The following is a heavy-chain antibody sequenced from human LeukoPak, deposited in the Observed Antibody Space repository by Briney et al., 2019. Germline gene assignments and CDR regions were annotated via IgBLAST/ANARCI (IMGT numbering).Heavy chain of an antibody. Sequence: ASVKVSCKASGYTFTGYYMHWVRQAPGQGLEWMGWINPNSGGTNYAQKFQGRVTMTRDTSISTAYMELSRLRSDDTAVYYCARGYDFWSGAVGDAFDIWGQGTMATVSS. V-gene: IGHV1-2*02. CDR3: ARGYDFWSGAVGDAFDI. CDR1: GYTFTGYY. D-gene: IGHD3-3*01. J-gene: IGHJ3*02. CDR2: INPNSGGT.